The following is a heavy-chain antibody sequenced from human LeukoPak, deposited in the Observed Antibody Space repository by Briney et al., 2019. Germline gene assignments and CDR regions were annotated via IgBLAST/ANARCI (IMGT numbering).Heavy chain of an antibody. J-gene: IGHJ4*02. CDR3: AKRDTEQQLGFFDY. V-gene: IGHV3-23*01. CDR1: GFTFSSYW. Sequence: GGSLRLSCAASGFTFSSYWMHWVRQAPGKGLEWVSAISGSGGSTYYADSVKGRFTISRDNSKNTLYLQMNSLRAEDTAVYYCAKRDTEQQLGFFDYWGQGTLVTVSS. D-gene: IGHD6-13*01. CDR2: ISGSGGST.